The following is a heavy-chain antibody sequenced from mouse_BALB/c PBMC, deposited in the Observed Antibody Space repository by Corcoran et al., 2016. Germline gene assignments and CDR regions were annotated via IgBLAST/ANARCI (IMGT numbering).Heavy chain of an antibody. V-gene: IGHV8-12*01. Sequence: QVTLKESGPGILQPSQTLSLTCSFSGFSLSTSGMGVSWIRQPSGKGLEWLAHIYWDDDKRYNPSLKSRLTISKDTSRNQVFLKITSVDTADTATYYCARSRDYDWFAYWGQGTLVTVSA. CDR3: ARSRDYDWFAY. D-gene: IGHD2-4*01. J-gene: IGHJ3*01. CDR2: IYWDDDK. CDR1: GFSLSTSGMG.